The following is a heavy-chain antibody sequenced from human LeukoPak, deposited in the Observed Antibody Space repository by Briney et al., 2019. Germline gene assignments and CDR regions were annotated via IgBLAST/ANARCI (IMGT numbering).Heavy chain of an antibody. D-gene: IGHD2/OR15-2a*01. CDR3: AKDFSQSKYRNRHAYAFDY. CDR1: GFTFSSYW. CDR2: IKQDGSEK. Sequence: PGGSLRLSCAASGFTFSSYWMSWVRQAPGKGLEWVANIKQDGSEKYYVDSVKGRFTISRDNSKNTLYLQMNSLRAEDTAVYYCAKDFSQSKYRNRHAYAFDYWGQGTLVTVSS. V-gene: IGHV3-7*03. J-gene: IGHJ4*02.